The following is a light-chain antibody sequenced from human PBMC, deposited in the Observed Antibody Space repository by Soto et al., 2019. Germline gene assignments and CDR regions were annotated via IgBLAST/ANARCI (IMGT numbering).Light chain of an antibody. CDR2: AAS. J-gene: IGKJ1*01. CDR1: QSISSW. Sequence: GDRVTITCRASQSISSWLAWYQQKPGKAPKLLIYAASSLQSGVPSRFSGSGSGPDFTLTISRLEPEDFAVYYCQQYGGSPRTFGQGTKVDIK. CDR3: QQYGGSPRT. V-gene: IGKV1-5*01.